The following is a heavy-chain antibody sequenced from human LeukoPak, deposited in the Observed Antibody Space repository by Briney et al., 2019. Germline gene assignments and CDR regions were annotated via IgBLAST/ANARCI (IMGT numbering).Heavy chain of an antibody. D-gene: IGHD6-19*01. CDR3: ARQGIEYRSGWYEYYFDY. V-gene: IGHV4-59*08. J-gene: IGHJ4*02. CDR1: GGSISSYY. Sequence: KPSETLSLTCTVSGGSISSYYWSWMPQPPGQGLEWSGYIYYSGRTNYNPSLKSRITISVDTPKNQFSLKLSSVTVADTAEYNCARQGIEYRSGWYEYYFDYWGQGTLVTVSS. CDR2: IYYSGRT.